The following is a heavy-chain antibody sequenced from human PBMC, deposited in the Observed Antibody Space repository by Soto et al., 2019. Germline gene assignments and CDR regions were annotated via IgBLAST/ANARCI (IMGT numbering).Heavy chain of an antibody. J-gene: IGHJ4*02. V-gene: IGHV1-46*01. CDR2: INPSVGNT. Sequence: ASVKVSCKASGYSFTAYYIHWVRQAPGQGLEWMGIINPSVGNTRYTQDFQGRVTMTTDTSTSTAYMELRSLRSNDTAVYYCARDFYPLAYYFDYWGQGTLVTVSS. CDR3: ARDFYPLAYYFDY. CDR1: GYSFTAYY.